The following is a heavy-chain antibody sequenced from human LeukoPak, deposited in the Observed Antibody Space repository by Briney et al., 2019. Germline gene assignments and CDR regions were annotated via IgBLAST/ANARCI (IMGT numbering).Heavy chain of an antibody. D-gene: IGHD3-22*01. CDR2: IYTSGST. V-gene: IGHV4-61*02. CDR3: ARSYYDSSGYSCFDY. J-gene: IGHJ4*02. Sequence: SETLSLTCSVSGGSISSGSYYWSWIRQPAGKGLEWIGRIYTSGSTNYNPSLKSRVTISVDTSKNQFSLKLSSVTAADTAVYYCARSYYDSSGYSCFDYWGQGTLVTVSS. CDR1: GGSISSGSYY.